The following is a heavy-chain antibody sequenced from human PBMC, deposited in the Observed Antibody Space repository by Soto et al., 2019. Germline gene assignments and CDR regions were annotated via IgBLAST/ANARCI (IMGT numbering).Heavy chain of an antibody. CDR1: GYTFTHYD. CDR3: ARDLAAGEH. CDR2: SNPASGST. V-gene: IGHV1-46*01. J-gene: IGHJ4*02. D-gene: IGHD6-13*01. Sequence: QVQLVQSGAEVKKPGASVKVSCRTSGYTFTHYDIHWVRQAPGQGLEWLGISNPASGSTNYAQDFQGRVTLTMDTSTTTVYMELSGLRAEDTAIFYCARDLAAGEHWGQGTLVTVSS.